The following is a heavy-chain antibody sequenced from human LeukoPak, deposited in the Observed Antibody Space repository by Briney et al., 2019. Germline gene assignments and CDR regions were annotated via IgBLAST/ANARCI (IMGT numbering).Heavy chain of an antibody. V-gene: IGHV3-43*01. CDR3: AKGAGYYYYYMDV. Sequence: GGSLRLSCAASGFTFSRYSMHWVRQAPGKGLVWVSLISWDGGSTYYADSVKGRFTISRDNSKNSLYLQMNSLRTEDTALYYCAKGAGYYYYYMDVWGKGTTVTISS. J-gene: IGHJ6*03. CDR2: ISWDGGST. CDR1: GFTFSRYS.